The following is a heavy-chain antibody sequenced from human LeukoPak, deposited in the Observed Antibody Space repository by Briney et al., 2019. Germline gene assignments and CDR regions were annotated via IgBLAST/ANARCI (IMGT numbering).Heavy chain of an antibody. CDR2: INHSGRT. CDR3: ARDLTHRRYYDNSGYQIVPAF. CDR1: GGSFSGYY. J-gene: IGHJ4*02. D-gene: IGHD3-22*01. Sequence: SETLSLTCAVYGGSFSGYYWSCIRQPPGKGLERIGEINHSGRTNYNPSLKSRVTISVDTSKNQFSLKLSSVTAADTAVYYCARDLTHRRYYDNSGYQIVPAFWGQGTLVTVSS. V-gene: IGHV4-34*01.